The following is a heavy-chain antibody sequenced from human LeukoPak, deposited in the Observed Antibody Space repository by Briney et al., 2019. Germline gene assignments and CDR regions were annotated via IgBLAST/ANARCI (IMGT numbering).Heavy chain of an antibody. Sequence: PSETLSLTCTVSGGSISSYYWRWIRQPPGKGLEWIGYIFYSGSTNYNPSLKSRVTISVDTSKNQTSLKLSSVTAADTAVYYCARVYYSNSYDYWYFDLWGRGTLVTVSS. V-gene: IGHV4-59*01. D-gene: IGHD6-13*01. CDR2: IFYSGST. J-gene: IGHJ2*01. CDR1: GGSISSYY. CDR3: ARVYYSNSYDYWYFDL.